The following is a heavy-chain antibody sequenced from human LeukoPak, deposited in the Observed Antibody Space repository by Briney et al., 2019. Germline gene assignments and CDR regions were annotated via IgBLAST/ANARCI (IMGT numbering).Heavy chain of an antibody. CDR2: TYTSGST. D-gene: IGHD2/OR15-2a*01. V-gene: IGHV4-61*02. J-gene: IGHJ5*02. CDR3: ARIAVPFRLDP. CDR1: GGSISSGSYY. Sequence: SETLSLTCTVSGGSISSGSYYWSWIRQPAGKGLEWIGRTYTSGSTNYNPSLKSRVTISVDTSKNQFSLKLSSVTAADTAVYYCARIAVPFRLDPWGQGTLVTVSS.